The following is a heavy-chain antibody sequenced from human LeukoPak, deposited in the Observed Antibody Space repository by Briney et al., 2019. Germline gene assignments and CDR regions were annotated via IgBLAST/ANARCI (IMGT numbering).Heavy chain of an antibody. J-gene: IGHJ3*02. CDR2: IYHSGST. CDR1: GASISSGGYS. D-gene: IGHD3-10*01. V-gene: IGHV4-30-2*01. CDR3: ARGLWFGESTDTFDI. Sequence: SETLSLTCAVSGASISSGGYSWSWIRQPPGKGLEWIGYIYHSGSTYYNPSLKGRITISIDRSKNQFSLKLSSVTAVDTAVYYCARGLWFGESTDTFDIWGQGTMVTVSS.